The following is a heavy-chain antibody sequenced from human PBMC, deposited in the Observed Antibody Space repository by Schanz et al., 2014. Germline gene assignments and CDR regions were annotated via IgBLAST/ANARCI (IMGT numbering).Heavy chain of an antibody. D-gene: IGHD2-15*01. V-gene: IGHV3-33*03. CDR1: GFTLSSYA. Sequence: VQLVESGGGLVQPGGSLRLSCAAYGFTLSSYAMHWVRQAPGKGLEWVAVIWYDENNKYYADSVKGRFTISRDNAKNSLYLQMNSLRAEDTAVFYCAKGMGYCSGGTCYDYYYYGLDVWGQGTTVTVSS. CDR2: IWYDENNK. CDR3: AKGMGYCSGGTCYDYYYYGLDV. J-gene: IGHJ6*02.